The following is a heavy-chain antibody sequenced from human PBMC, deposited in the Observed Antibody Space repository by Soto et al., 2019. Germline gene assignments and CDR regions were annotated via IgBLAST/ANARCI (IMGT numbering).Heavy chain of an antibody. Sequence: GESLKISCKGSGYTFTNYWIGWVRQMPGKGLEWMGIIYPGDSDTKYNPSFQGQVTISADKSITTTYLQWSSLKASDTAIYYSAGSIFYYGLDVWGQGTTVTVSS. CDR1: GYTFTNYW. CDR2: IYPGDSDT. CDR3: AGSIFYYGLDV. V-gene: IGHV5-51*01. J-gene: IGHJ6*02.